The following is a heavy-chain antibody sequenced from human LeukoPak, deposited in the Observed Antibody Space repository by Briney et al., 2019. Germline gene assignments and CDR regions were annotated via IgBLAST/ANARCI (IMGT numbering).Heavy chain of an antibody. CDR1: GFTVDNNY. D-gene: IGHD6-13*01. CDR3: ARDSWSSS. Sequence: GGSLRLSCAASGFTVDNNYMTWVRQAPGKGLEWVSSISSSSSYIYYADSVKGRFTISRDNAKNSLYLQMNSLRAEDTAVYYCARDSWSSSWGQGTLVTVSS. CDR2: ISSSSSYI. J-gene: IGHJ4*02. V-gene: IGHV3-21*01.